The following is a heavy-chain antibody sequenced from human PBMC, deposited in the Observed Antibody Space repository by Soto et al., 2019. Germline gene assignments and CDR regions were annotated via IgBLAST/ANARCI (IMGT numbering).Heavy chain of an antibody. CDR3: ARDRDDILTGYYNVFPNWFDP. J-gene: IGHJ5*02. D-gene: IGHD3-9*01. CDR1: GFTFSSYG. V-gene: IGHV3-33*01. CDR2: IWYDGSNK. Sequence: GGSLRLSCAASGFTFSSYGMHWVRQAPGKGLEWVAVIWYDGSNKYYADCVKGRFTISRDNSKNTLYLQMNSLRAEDTAVYYCARDRDDILTGYYNVFPNWFDPWGQGTLVTVSS.